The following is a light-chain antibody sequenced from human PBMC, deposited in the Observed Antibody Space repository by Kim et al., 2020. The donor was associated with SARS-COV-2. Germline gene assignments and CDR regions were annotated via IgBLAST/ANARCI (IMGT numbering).Light chain of an antibody. CDR3: VLYMDSGIWV. Sequence: TDTLTGSVSSASISTRCYPTWYQQTPDQAPRTLIYITNARSSGVPDRFSGSIHGNKAALTITGAQADDESDYYCVLYMDSGIWVFGGGTQLTVL. V-gene: IGLV8-61*01. CDR2: ITN. J-gene: IGLJ3*02. CDR1: SASISTRCY.